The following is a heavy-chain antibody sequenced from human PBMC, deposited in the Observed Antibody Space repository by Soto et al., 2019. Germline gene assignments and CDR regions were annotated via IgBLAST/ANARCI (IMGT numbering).Heavy chain of an antibody. V-gene: IGHV4-59*01. CDR3: AKDLGVYGDYADY. CDR1: GGSISRYY. J-gene: IGHJ4*02. Sequence: SETLSLTCTVSGGSISRYYWNWIRQPPGKGLEWIGCIYYSGSTNYSPSLKSRVTISVDTSKNQFSLKLTSVTAADTAVYYCAKDLGVYGDYADYWGQGTLVTVSS. D-gene: IGHD4-17*01. CDR2: IYYSGST.